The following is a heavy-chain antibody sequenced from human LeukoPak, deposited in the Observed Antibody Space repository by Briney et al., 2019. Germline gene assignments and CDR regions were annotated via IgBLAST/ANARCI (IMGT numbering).Heavy chain of an antibody. V-gene: IGHV4-4*07. D-gene: IGHD1-7*01. Sequence: PSETLSLTCTVSGGSISSNYWSWIRQPAGKGLEWIGRIHSSGTTNCNPSLKSRVTMSVDTSKNQFSLKLSSVTAADTAVYYCARRNSDSGFFDFWGQGTLVTVSS. J-gene: IGHJ4*02. CDR2: IHSSGTT. CDR3: ARRNSDSGFFDF. CDR1: GGSISSNY.